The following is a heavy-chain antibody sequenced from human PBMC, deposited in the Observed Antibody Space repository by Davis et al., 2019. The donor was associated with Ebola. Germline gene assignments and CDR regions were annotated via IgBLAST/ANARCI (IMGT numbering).Heavy chain of an antibody. CDR3: VKDRFTVVVVHGGFDY. CDR2: ITTNGDNT. V-gene: IGHV3-64D*06. Sequence: GGSLRLSCSASGFTFSSYAMHWVRQAPGKGLESVSRITTNGDNTYYAESVKDRFTISRDNSKDTLYLQMRSLRTEDTAVYYCVKDRFTVVVVHGGFDYWGQGTLVTVSS. J-gene: IGHJ4*02. D-gene: IGHD2-15*01. CDR1: GFTFSSYA.